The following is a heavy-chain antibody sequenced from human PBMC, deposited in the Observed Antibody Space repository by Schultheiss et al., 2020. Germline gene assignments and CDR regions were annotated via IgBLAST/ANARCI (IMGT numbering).Heavy chain of an antibody. Sequence: GESLKISCAASGFTFSSYSMNWVRQAPGKGLEWVSSISSSSSYIYYADSVKGRFTISRDNAKNSLYLQMNSLRAEDTAVYYCANGHCSGGSCYPPFGYWGQGTLVTVPS. D-gene: IGHD2-15*01. CDR1: GFTFSSYS. V-gene: IGHV3-21*01. CDR2: ISSSSSYI. CDR3: ANGHCSGGSCYPPFGY. J-gene: IGHJ4*02.